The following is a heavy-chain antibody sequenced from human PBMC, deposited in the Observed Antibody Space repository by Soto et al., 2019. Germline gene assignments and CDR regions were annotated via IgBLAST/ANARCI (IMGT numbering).Heavy chain of an antibody. D-gene: IGHD6-13*01. CDR1: GFTFSSYW. Sequence: EVQLVESGGGLVQPGGPLRLSCAASGFTFSSYWMNWVRQAPGKGLECVANIKQDESKRYYVDSVEGRFTISRDNAKNSLFLQMKSLRADDTDVYYCERDSATSYNCRWYDAFDIWGRGTMVTVSS. CDR2: IKQDESKR. J-gene: IGHJ3*02. V-gene: IGHV3-7*05. CDR3: ERDSATSYNCRWYDAFDI.